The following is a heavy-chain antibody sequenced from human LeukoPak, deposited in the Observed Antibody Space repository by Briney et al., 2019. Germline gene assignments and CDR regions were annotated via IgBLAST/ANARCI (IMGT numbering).Heavy chain of an antibody. CDR2: ISHAGST. V-gene: IGHV4-38-2*02. CDR1: GYSISSGYY. J-gene: IGHJ4*02. CDR3: ARILRGVIVTSFDY. Sequence: SETLSLTCTVSGYSISSGYYWGWVRQPPGKGLEWIGSISHAGSTDYSPSLKSRVTISLDTSKNQFSLKLRPVSAADTAVYYCARILRGVIVTSFDYWGQGILVTVSS. D-gene: IGHD3-10*01.